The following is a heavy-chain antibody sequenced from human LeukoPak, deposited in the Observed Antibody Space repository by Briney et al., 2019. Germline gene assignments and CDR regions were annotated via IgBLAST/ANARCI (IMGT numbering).Heavy chain of an antibody. V-gene: IGHV1-69*06. CDR1: GGTFSSYA. J-gene: IGHJ6*04. Sequence: ASVKVSCKASGGTFSSYAISWVRQAPGQGLEWMGGIIPIFGTANYAQKFQGRVTITADKSTSTAYMELSSLRSEDTAVYYCARDPPVDCSGGSCYPVMGGWGKGTTVTVSS. CDR2: IIPIFGTA. CDR3: ARDPPVDCSGGSCYPVMGG. D-gene: IGHD2-15*01.